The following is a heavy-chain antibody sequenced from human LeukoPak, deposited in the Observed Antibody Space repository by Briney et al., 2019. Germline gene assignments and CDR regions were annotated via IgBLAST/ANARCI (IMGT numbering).Heavy chain of an antibody. D-gene: IGHD3-22*01. CDR2: IYAGDSDT. V-gene: IGHV5-51*01. CDR3: ARLTDYYNSSGYYRNYNWFDP. CDR1: GYSFTNYW. Sequence: GDPRKISFKAFGYSFTNYWIAWVRQMPGKGLEWMRIIYAGDSDTKYSPSVQGQVTISADKSIDTAYLQWSSLTASDTAMYYCARLTDYYNSSGYYRNYNWFDPWGQGTLVTVSS. J-gene: IGHJ5*02.